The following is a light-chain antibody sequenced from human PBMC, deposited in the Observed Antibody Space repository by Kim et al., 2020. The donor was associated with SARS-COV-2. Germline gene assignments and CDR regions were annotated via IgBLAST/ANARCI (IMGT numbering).Light chain of an antibody. J-gene: IGKJ2*01. CDR1: HAINNF. V-gene: IGKV1-33*01. CDR2: DAS. Sequence: ASVGDRVTITCQASHAINNFLNWYQQRPRKAPQLLIYDASNLETGFPPRFSGGGSGTHFTLTISSLQPEDTGTYYCQQYDNTPPYIFGQGTKLEI. CDR3: QQYDNTPPYI.